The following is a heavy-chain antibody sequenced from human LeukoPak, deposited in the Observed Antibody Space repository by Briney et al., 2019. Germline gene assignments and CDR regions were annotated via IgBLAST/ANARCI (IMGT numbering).Heavy chain of an antibody. CDR2: IYYSGST. J-gene: IGHJ1*01. D-gene: IGHD6-19*01. V-gene: IGHV4-31*03. Sequence: SETLSLTCTVSGGSISSGGYYWSWIRQHPGKGLEWIGYIYYSGSTYYNPSLKSRVTISVDTSKNQFSLKLSSVTAADTAVYYCAREAVAGTGYFQHWGQGTLVTVSS. CDR3: AREAVAGTGYFQH. CDR1: GGSISSGGYY.